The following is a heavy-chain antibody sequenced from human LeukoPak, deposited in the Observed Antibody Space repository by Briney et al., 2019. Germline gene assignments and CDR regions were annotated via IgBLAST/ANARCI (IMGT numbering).Heavy chain of an antibody. CDR1: VYIFTSYY. CDR3: ARGRNYYESSGYYYEGDAFDM. CDR2: INPSGGRI. V-gene: IGHV1-46*01. D-gene: IGHD3-22*01. Sequence: ASVNLSFNSSVYIFTSYYMFWVRQAPGQGREWMGIINPSGGRIRYAQKFQGRVTMTMDTSTSTVYMELSSLRFEDTAVYYCARGRNYYESSGYYYEGDAFDMWGQGRMVTV. J-gene: IGHJ3*02.